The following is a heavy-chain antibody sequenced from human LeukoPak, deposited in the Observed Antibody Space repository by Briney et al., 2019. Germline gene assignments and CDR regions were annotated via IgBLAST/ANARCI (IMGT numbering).Heavy chain of an antibody. V-gene: IGHV1-2*02. CDR3: ARFPAGTRDWYFDL. CDR1: RYTFTGYY. CDR2: INPNSGGT. J-gene: IGHJ2*01. D-gene: IGHD6-13*01. Sequence: ASVKVSCKASRYTFTGYYMHWVRQAPGQGLEWMGWINPNSGGTNYAQKFQGRVTMTRDTSISTAYMELSRLRSDDTAVYYCARFPAGTRDWYFDLWGRGTLVTVSS.